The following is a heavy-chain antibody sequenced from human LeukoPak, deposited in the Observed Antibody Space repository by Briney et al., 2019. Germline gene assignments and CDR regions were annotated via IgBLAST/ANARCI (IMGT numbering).Heavy chain of an antibody. CDR1: GFTFSSYS. J-gene: IGHJ4*02. V-gene: IGHV3-33*01. CDR3: ARDSDDSSGYYIDY. Sequence: GGSLRLSCAASGFTFSSYSMHWVRQAPGKGLEWVAVIWYDGSNKYYADSVKGRFTISRDNSKNTLYLQMNSLRAEDTAVYYCARDSDDSSGYYIDYWGQGTLVTVSS. CDR2: IWYDGSNK. D-gene: IGHD3-22*01.